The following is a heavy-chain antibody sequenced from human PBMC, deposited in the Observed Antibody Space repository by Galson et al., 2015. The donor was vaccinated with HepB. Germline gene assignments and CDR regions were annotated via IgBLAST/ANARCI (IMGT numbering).Heavy chain of an antibody. CDR2: VSGRGDFT. CDR1: GFTFNTYG. CDR3: AKLPALPAYRLTMVRGLIMYFEY. J-gene: IGHJ4*02. Sequence: SLRLSCAASGFTFNTYGMSWVRQAPGKGLEWVSAVSGRGDFTYYADSVKGRFIISRDNSKNTLYLQMNSLRAEDTAVYYCAKLPALPAYRLTMVRGLIMYFEYWGQGTLVSVSS. V-gene: IGHV3-23*01. D-gene: IGHD3-10*01.